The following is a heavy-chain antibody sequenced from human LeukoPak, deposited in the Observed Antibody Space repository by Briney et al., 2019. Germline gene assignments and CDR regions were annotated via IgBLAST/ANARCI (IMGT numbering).Heavy chain of an antibody. D-gene: IGHD5-12*01. V-gene: IGHV3-23*01. J-gene: IGHJ6*02. CDR2: MNNGPGAT. CDR1: GFSFSTSP. CDR3: SKTHYDLLDV. Sequence: GGSLRLSCAASGFSFSTSPMSWVRQPPGKGLEWVSAMNNGPGATFYRDSVRGRFTISRDDSKSTLYLQMNSLRAEDTGTYYCSKTHYDLLDVWGQGTTVTVSS.